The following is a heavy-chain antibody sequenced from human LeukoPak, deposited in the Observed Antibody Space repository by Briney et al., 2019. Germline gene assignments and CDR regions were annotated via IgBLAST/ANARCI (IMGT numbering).Heavy chain of an antibody. CDR1: GFTFSSYS. J-gene: IGHJ4*02. CDR3: ARDENGVPSNDY. V-gene: IGHV3-21*01. D-gene: IGHD4-17*01. Sequence: GGSLRLSCAASGFTFSSYSMTWVRQAPGKGLEWVSSISSSSYIYYADSVKGRFTISRDNAKNSLYLQMNSLRAEDTAVYFCARDENGVPSNDYWSQGTLVTVSS. CDR2: ISSSSYI.